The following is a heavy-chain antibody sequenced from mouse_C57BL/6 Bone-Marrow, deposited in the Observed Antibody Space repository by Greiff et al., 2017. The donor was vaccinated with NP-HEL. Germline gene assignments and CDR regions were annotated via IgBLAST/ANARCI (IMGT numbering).Heavy chain of an antibody. Sequence: VKLMESGAELVRPGTSVKLSCKASGYTFTSYWMHWVKQRPGQGLEWIGVIDPSDSYTNYNQKFKGKATLTVDTSSSTAYMQLSSLTSEDSAVYYCAIRPFAYWGQGTLVTVSA. CDR3: AIRPFAY. V-gene: IGHV1-59*01. CDR2: IDPSDSYT. J-gene: IGHJ3*01. CDR1: GYTFTSYW.